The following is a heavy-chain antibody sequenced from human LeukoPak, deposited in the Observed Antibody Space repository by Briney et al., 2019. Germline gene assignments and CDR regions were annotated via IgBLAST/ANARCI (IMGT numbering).Heavy chain of an antibody. CDR3: ARERELQFQH. J-gene: IGHJ1*01. CDR1: GGSISSGSYY. D-gene: IGHD1-26*01. V-gene: IGHV4-61*02. CDR2: IYTSGST. Sequence: KPSQTLSLTCTVSGGSISSGSYYWSWIRQPAGKGLEWIGRIYTSGSTNYNPSLKSRVTISVDTSKNQFSLKLSSVTAADTAVYYCARERELQFQHWGQGTLVTVSS.